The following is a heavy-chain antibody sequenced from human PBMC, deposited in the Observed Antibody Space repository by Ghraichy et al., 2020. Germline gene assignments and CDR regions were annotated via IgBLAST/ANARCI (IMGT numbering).Heavy chain of an antibody. V-gene: IGHV3-23*01. CDR3: AKDTASYYDFWSGYYDYWYFDL. CDR2: ISGSGGST. J-gene: IGHJ2*01. Sequence: GGSLRLSCAASGFTFSSYAMSWVRQAPGKGLEWVSAISGSGGSTYYADSVKGRFTISRDNSKNTLYLQMNSLRAEDTAVYYCAKDTASYYDFWSGYYDYWYFDLWGRGTLVTVSS. CDR1: GFTFSSYA. D-gene: IGHD3-3*01.